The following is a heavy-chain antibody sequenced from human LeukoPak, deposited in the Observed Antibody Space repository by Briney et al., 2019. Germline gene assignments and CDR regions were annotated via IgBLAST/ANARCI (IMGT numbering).Heavy chain of an antibody. D-gene: IGHD3-22*01. CDR1: GGSISSYY. CDR2: IYYSGS. V-gene: IGHV4-59*01. CDR3: ARSSRGYIHDY. J-gene: IGHJ4*02. Sequence: SETLCLTCTVSGGSISSYYWNWIRQPPGKGLEWIGYIYYSGSNYNPSLNSRVTISIYTSKNKFSLQLSSVTAAETAVYYCARSSRGYIHDYWGQATLVTVSS.